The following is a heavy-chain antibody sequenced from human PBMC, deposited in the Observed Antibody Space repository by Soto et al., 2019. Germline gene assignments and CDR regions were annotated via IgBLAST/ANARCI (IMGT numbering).Heavy chain of an antibody. J-gene: IGHJ5*01. Sequence: GGSLRLSCAASGFRFRTRAMSWVRQAPGKGLEWVASIRPGGDSTYYADSVKGRFAVSRDNSNVTLYLQMDRLRVEATDIYYCTTHEEGALWAGGFDSWGQGTLVTVSS. CDR3: TTHEEGALWAGGFDS. CDR2: IRPGGDST. CDR1: GFRFRTRA. V-gene: IGHV3-23*01. D-gene: IGHD1-26*01.